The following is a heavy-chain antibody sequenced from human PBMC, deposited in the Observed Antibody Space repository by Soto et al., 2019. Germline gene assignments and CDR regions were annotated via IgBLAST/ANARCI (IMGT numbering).Heavy chain of an antibody. J-gene: IGHJ6*02. CDR2: ISYDGSNK. Sequence: GGSLRLSCAASGFTFSSYGMHWVRQAPGKGLEWVAVISYDGSNKYYADSVKGRFTISRDNSRNTLYLQLNSLRAEDTAVYYCAKDGGHYGIHVSGQGTTVTVSS. V-gene: IGHV3-30*18. CDR1: GFTFSSYG. CDR3: AKDGGHYGIHV. D-gene: IGHD2-15*01.